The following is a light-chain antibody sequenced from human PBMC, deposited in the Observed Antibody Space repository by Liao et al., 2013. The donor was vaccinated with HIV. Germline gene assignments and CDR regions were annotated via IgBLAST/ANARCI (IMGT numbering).Light chain of an antibody. CDR3: QAWDTSTHV. CDR2: QDS. V-gene: IGLV3-1*01. CDR1: KLGDKY. J-gene: IGLJ1*01. Sequence: SYELTQPPSVSVSPGQTASITCSGEKLGDKYACWYHQKPGQSPVLVIYQDSKRPSGIPERFSGSKSGNTATLTISGTQTMDEADYYCQAWDTSTHVFGTGTKVTVL.